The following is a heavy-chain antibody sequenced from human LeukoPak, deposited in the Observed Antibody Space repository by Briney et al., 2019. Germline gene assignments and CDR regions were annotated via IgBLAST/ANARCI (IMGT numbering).Heavy chain of an antibody. D-gene: IGHD2-15*01. CDR2: ISAYNGNT. V-gene: IGHV1-18*01. CDR1: VYTFTIYG. J-gene: IGHJ4*02. Sequence: ASVNVSCKSSVYTFTIYGISWVRQAPGQGLEWMGWISAYNGNTNYAQKLQGRVTMTTDTSTSTAYMELRSLRSDDTAVYYCARDWRHCSGGSCYSAAPYYFDYWGQGTLVTVSS. CDR3: ARDWRHCSGGSCYSAAPYYFDY.